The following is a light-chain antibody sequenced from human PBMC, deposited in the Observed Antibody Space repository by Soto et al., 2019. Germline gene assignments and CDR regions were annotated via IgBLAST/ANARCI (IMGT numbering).Light chain of an antibody. Sequence: IQMTNVPSTCSSHVAHRLKINDRAIQSISSWLAWYQQKPGKAPKLLIYDASSLESGVPSRFSGSGSGTEFTLTISSLQPDDFATYYCQQYNSYSEAFGQGTKVDI. CDR3: QQYNSYSEA. J-gene: IGKJ1*01. CDR2: DAS. CDR1: QSISSW. V-gene: IGKV1-5*01.